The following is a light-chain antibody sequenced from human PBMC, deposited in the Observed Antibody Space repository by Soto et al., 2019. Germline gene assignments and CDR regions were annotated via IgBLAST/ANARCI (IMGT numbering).Light chain of an antibody. CDR2: AAS. Sequence: IQMTQSPSSLSASVGDRVTITCRASQGIGNELGWYQQKPGKAPKLLIYAASSLQTGVPSRFSGSGSGTDFTLTISSLQPEDFATYYCQQSFVTPRTFGQGTKVDIK. V-gene: IGKV1-39*01. CDR3: QQSFVTPRT. CDR1: QGIGNE. J-gene: IGKJ1*01.